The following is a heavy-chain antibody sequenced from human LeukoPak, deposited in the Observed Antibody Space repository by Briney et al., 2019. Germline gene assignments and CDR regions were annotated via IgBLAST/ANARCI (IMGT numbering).Heavy chain of an antibody. Sequence: GGSLRLSCAASGFTFSNYWMSWVRQAPGKGLEWVANIKQDGSEKYYVDSVKGRFTISRDNAKNLLYLQMNSLRAEDTAVYYCARFGDFRSGYYGDYWGQGTLVTVSS. D-gene: IGHD3-3*01. CDR1: GFTFSNYW. CDR3: ARFGDFRSGYYGDY. CDR2: IKQDGSEK. J-gene: IGHJ4*02. V-gene: IGHV3-7*01.